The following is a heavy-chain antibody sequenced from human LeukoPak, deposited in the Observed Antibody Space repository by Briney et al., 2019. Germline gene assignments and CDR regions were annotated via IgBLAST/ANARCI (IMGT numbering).Heavy chain of an antibody. CDR2: ISAYNGNT. V-gene: IGHV1-18*01. CDR3: ARDMVVATIKYFDY. J-gene: IGHJ4*02. CDR1: GYTFTSYG. D-gene: IGHD5-12*01. Sequence: GASVKVSCKASGYTFTSYGISWVRQAPGQGLEWMGWISAYNGNTNYAQKLQGRVTMTTDTSTSTAHMELRSLRSDDTAVYYCARDMVVATIKYFDYWGQGTLVTVSS.